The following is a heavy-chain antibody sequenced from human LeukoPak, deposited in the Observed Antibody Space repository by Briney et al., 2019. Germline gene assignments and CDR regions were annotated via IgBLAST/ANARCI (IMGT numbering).Heavy chain of an antibody. CDR2: ISFDATNK. V-gene: IGHV3-30*03. J-gene: IGHJ4*02. Sequence: PGGSLRLSCAASGFTFSSYGMHWVRQAPGKGLEWVAVISFDATNKYYADSVKGRFTISRDNSKNTLYLQMNSLRAEDTAVYYCARDPRDIVVVPAARPDDYWGQGTLVTVSS. CDR1: GFTFSSYG. CDR3: ARDPRDIVVVPAARPDDY. D-gene: IGHD2-2*01.